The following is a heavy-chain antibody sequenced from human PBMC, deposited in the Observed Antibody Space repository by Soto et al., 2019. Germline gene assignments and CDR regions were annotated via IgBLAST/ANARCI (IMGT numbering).Heavy chain of an antibody. CDR1: GFSLSTSGVG. V-gene: IGHV2-5*02. CDR2: IYWDDYK. CDR3: GQKGGGDRILDY. J-gene: IGHJ4*02. D-gene: IGHD3-16*01. Sequence: SGPTLVNPTQTLTLTCTFSGFSLSTSGVGVGWIRQPPGEALEWLALIYWDDYKHFSPSLERRLTITKDTSKNQVVLTMTNRGPFETAPYCWGQKGGGDRILDYWGQGTLVTVSS.